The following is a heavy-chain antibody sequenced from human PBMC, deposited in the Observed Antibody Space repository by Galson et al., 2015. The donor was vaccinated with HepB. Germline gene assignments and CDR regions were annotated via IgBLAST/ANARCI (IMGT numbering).Heavy chain of an antibody. CDR2: VFHTGGT. CDR3: ARGDYFASGAFKRSVNTWFDP. D-gene: IGHD3-10*01. CDR1: GGSMTSRSYS. V-gene: IGHV4-30-2*01. Sequence: TLSLTCDVSGGSMTSRSYSWNWIRQPPGEGLEWIGLVFHTGGTYYNPSLKSRVSISIDTSKNQFSLELNSVTAADTAIYYCARGDYFASGAFKRSVNTWFDPCGRGILVTVSS. J-gene: IGHJ5*02.